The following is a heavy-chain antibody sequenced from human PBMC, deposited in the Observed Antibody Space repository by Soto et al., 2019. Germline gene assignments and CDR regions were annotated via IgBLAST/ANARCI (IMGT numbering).Heavy chain of an antibody. CDR1: GYTFTSYD. CDR2: MNPNSGNT. J-gene: IGHJ6*02. CDR3: ARGAARSGYSSSWYSYYYYGMDV. D-gene: IGHD6-13*01. Sequence: VKVSCKASGYTFTSYDINWVRQATGQGLEWMGWMNPNSGNTGYAQKFQGRVTMTRNTSISTAYMELSSLRSEDTAVYYCARGAARSGYSSSWYSYYYYGMDVWGQGTTVTVSS. V-gene: IGHV1-8*01.